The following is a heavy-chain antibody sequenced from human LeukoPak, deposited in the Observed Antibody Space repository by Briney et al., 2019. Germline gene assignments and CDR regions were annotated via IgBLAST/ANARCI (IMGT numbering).Heavy chain of an antibody. V-gene: IGHV3-72*01. CDR3: ARGSYSGYGVDY. D-gene: IGHD5-12*01. Sequence: PGGSLRLSCAASGFTFSDRYMDWVRQAPGKGLEWVGRIRNKANSHTTEYAASVKGRFTVLRDDSENSLYLQMNSLKTEDTAVYYCARGSYSGYGVDYWGQGTLVTVSS. J-gene: IGHJ4*02. CDR1: GFTFSDRY. CDR2: IRNKANSHTT.